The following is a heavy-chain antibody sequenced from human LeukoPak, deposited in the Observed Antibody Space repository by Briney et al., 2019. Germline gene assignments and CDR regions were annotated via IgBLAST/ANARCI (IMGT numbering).Heavy chain of an antibody. CDR2: INPSGGST. Sequence: ASVKVSCKSSGYTFTSYYMHWVRQAPGQGLEWMGIINPSGGSTSYAQKFQGRVTMTRDMSTSTVYVELSSLRSEDTAVYYCAREYLVRGVNYYYMDVWGKGTTVTVSS. CDR3: AREYLVRGVNYYYMDV. V-gene: IGHV1-46*01. J-gene: IGHJ6*03. D-gene: IGHD3-10*01. CDR1: GYTFTSYY.